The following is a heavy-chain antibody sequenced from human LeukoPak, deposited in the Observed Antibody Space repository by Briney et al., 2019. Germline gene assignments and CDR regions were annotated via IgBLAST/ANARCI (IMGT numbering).Heavy chain of an antibody. D-gene: IGHD6-19*01. Sequence: PSETLSLTCTVSGGSISSSSYYWGWIRQPPGKGLEWIGSIYYSGSTYYNPSLKSRVTISVDTSKNQFSLKLSSVTAADTAVYYCARGPSGWFPDAFDIWGQGTMVTVSS. J-gene: IGHJ3*02. CDR2: IYYSGST. CDR3: ARGPSGWFPDAFDI. CDR1: GGSISSSSYY. V-gene: IGHV4-39*07.